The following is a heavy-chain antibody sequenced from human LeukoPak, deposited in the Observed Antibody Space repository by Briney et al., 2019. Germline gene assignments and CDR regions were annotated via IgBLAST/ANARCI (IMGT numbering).Heavy chain of an antibody. J-gene: IGHJ4*02. CDR3: ATAGYSRYA. V-gene: IGHV3-15*01. CDR1: GFTFSNAW. Sequence: TGGSLRLSGAATGFTFSNAWMSWVRQAARKGLEWVGRIKSKTDGGTTDYAAPVKGRFTISRDDSKSTLYLQMNSLKTEYTAVYYCATAGYSRYAGGQGTLVTVSS. CDR2: IKSKTDGGTT. D-gene: IGHD6-13*01.